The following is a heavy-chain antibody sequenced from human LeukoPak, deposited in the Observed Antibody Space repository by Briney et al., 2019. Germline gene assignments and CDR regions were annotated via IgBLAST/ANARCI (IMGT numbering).Heavy chain of an antibody. V-gene: IGHV4-59*01. CDR3: ARGTDGGSYSGSWFDP. J-gene: IGHJ5*02. Sequence: KPSETLSLTCTVSGSMYNYYWSWIRQPPGKGLEWIGYIYYSGSTNYNPSLKSRVTISVDTSKNQFSLKLSSVTAADTAVYYCARGTDGGSYSGSWFDPWGQGTLVTVSS. D-gene: IGHD1-26*01. CDR2: IYYSGST. CDR1: GSMYNYY.